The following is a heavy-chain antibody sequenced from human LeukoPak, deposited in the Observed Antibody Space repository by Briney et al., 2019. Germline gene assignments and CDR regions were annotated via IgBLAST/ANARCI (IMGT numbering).Heavy chain of an antibody. V-gene: IGHV3-48*03. J-gene: IGHJ6*04. CDR1: GFTLSSFE. CDR2: ISSSGRTI. CDR3: AELGITMIGGV. D-gene: IGHD3-10*02. Sequence: GGSLRLSCAASGFTLSSFEMNWVRQAPGKGLEWVSYISSSGRTIYYADSVKGRFTISRDNAKNSLYLQMNSLRAEDTAVYYCAELGITMIGGVWGKGTTVTISS.